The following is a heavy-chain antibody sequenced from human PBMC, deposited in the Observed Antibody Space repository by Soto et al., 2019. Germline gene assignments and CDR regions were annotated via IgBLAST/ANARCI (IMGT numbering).Heavy chain of an antibody. V-gene: IGHV3-74*01. D-gene: IGHD3-16*02. CDR2: INSDGSST. CDR1: GFTFSSYW. Sequence: GGSLRLSCAASGFTFSSYWMHWVRQAPGKGLVWVSRINSDGSSTSYADSVKGRFTISRDNAKNTLYLQMNSLRAEDTAVYYCARALSVGTSLRYYGMDVWGQGTTVTVSS. CDR3: ARALSVGTSLRYYGMDV. J-gene: IGHJ6*02.